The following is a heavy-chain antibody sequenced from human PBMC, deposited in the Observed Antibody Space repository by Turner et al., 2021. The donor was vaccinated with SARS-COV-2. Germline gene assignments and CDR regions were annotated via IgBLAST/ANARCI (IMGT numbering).Heavy chain of an antibody. Sequence: QLQLQESCSGLVKPSDTRSLTCTVSGGSISSSSYYWGWLRQPPGKGLEWIGGMYYSGSTYYNPSLKSRVTISVDTSKNQFSLKLSSVTAADTAVYYCARRSSRLGNWYFDLWGRGTLVTVSS. D-gene: IGHD2-15*01. CDR3: ARRSSRLGNWYFDL. CDR2: MYYSGST. CDR1: GGSISSSSYY. J-gene: IGHJ2*01. V-gene: IGHV4-39*01.